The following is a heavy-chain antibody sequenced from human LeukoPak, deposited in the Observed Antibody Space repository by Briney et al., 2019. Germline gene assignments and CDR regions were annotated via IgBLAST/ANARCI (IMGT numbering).Heavy chain of an antibody. Sequence: GGSLRPSCAASGFTFSSYSMNWVRQAPGKGLEWVSSISSSSSYIYYADSVKDRFTISRDNAKNSLYLQMNSLRAEDTAVYYCARDADCTNGVCYPYTPGEGDYWGQGTLVTVSS. CDR3: ARDADCTNGVCYPYTPGEGDY. J-gene: IGHJ4*02. D-gene: IGHD2-8*01. CDR2: ISSSSSYI. V-gene: IGHV3-21*01. CDR1: GFTFSSYS.